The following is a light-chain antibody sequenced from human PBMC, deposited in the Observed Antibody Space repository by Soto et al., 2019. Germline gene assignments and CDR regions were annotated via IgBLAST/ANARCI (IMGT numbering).Light chain of an antibody. Sequence: QSVLTQPPSASGTPGQRVTISCSGGTSSIGRNYVYWYQQLPGTAPKLVIYRNNQRPSGVPDRFSGSKSGASASLAIRGLRSEDEADYYCFSSSTKISRHVLGTGTKVTVL. J-gene: IGLJ1*01. CDR2: RNN. CDR3: FSSSTKISRHV. CDR1: TSSIGRNY. V-gene: IGLV1-47*01.